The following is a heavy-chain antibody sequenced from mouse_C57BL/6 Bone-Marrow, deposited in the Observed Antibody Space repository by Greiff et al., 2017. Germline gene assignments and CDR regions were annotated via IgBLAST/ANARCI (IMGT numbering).Heavy chain of an antibody. J-gene: IGHJ3*01. V-gene: IGHV5-12*01. CDR2: ISNGGGST. Sequence: VQLQESGGGLVQPGGSLKLSCAASGFTFSDYYMYWVRQTPEKRLEWVAYISNGGGSTNYPDTVQGRFTISGDNAKNTLYLQMSRLKSEDTAMYYCARHWAYWGQGTLVTVSA. CDR1: GFTFSDYY. CDR3: ARHWAY.